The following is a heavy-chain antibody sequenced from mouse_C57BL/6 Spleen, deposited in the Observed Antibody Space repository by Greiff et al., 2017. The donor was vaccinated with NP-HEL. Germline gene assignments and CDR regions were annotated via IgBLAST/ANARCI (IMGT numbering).Heavy chain of an antibody. CDR1: GYTFTSYW. D-gene: IGHD1-1*01. CDR3: AREEGYYYGSSPYYFDY. V-gene: IGHV1-72*01. Sequence: QVHVKQPGAELVKPGASVKLSCKASGYTFTSYWMHWVKQRPGRGLEWIGRIDPNSGGTKYNEKFKSKATMTVDKPSSTAYMQLSSLTSEDSAVYSCAREEGYYYGSSPYYFDYWGQGTTLTVSS. CDR2: IDPNSGGT. J-gene: IGHJ2*01.